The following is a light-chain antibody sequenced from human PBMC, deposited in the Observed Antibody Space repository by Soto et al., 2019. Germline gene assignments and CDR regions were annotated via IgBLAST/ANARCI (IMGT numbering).Light chain of an antibody. CDR3: QQLNTYPVT. J-gene: IGKJ4*01. V-gene: IGKV1-9*01. CDR1: QGISRY. CDR2: AAS. Sequence: LTQAPSTLSAGVGDSVAITCRASQGISRYLSWYQQKPGRAPKLLISAASTLQSGVPARFTGNGFGTDFPLSITSLLPDDFATYYCQQLNTYPVTFGGGTKVDI.